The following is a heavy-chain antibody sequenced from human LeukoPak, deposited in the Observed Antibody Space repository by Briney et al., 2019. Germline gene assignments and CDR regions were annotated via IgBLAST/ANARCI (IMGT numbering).Heavy chain of an antibody. V-gene: IGHV3-21*01. Sequence: GGSLRLSCAASGFTFSSYSTNWVRQAPGKGLEWVSSISSSSSYIYYADSVKGRFTISRDNAKNSLYLQMNSLRAEDTAVYYCARELNIVVVPAAIPDWFDPWGQGTLVTVSS. J-gene: IGHJ5*02. CDR3: ARELNIVVVPAAIPDWFDP. CDR2: ISSSSSYI. D-gene: IGHD2-2*02. CDR1: GFTFSSYS.